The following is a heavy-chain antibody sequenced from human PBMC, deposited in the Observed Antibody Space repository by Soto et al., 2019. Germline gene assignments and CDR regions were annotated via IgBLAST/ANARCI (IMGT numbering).Heavy chain of an antibody. CDR3: ARAPDSSSTGYFDY. Sequence: ASVKVSCKASGGTFSSYAISWVRQAPGQGLEWMGGINPNSGATNYAQKFQGWVTMTGDTSISTAYMELSRLRSDDTAVYYCARAPDSSSTGYFDYWGQGTLVTVSS. V-gene: IGHV1-2*04. D-gene: IGHD6-6*01. CDR2: INPNSGAT. J-gene: IGHJ4*02. CDR1: GGTFSSYA.